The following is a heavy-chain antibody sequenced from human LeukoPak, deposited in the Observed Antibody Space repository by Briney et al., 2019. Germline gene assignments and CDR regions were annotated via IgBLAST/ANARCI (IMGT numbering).Heavy chain of an antibody. CDR1: GGSISSSSYY. J-gene: IGHJ4*02. CDR3: ARRGEGTSMSRFDY. D-gene: IGHD3-22*01. Sequence: SETLSLTCTVSGGSISSSSYYWGWIRQPPGKGLEWIGSIYYSGSTYYNPSLKSRVSISVDTSKKQFSLKLSSVTAADTAVYYCARRGEGTSMSRFDYWGQGTLVTVSS. CDR2: IYYSGST. V-gene: IGHV4-39*01.